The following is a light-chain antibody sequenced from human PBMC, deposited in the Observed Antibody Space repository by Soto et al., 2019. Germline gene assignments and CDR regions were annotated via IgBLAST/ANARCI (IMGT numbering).Light chain of an antibody. V-gene: IGKV3-20*01. CDR2: GAS. CDR3: QQHGSSPHFFA. Sequence: EIVLTESPVARSLSPGETATLSFSASQSVSNNYLAWYQQKPGQAPRLLIYGASSRATGIPDRFSGSGSGTDFTLTISRLEPEDFAVYHCQQHGSSPHFFAFGPGPKGDIK. J-gene: IGKJ3*01. CDR1: QSVSNNY.